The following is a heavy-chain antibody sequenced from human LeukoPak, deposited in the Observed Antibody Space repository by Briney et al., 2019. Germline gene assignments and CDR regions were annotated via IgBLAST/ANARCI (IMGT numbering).Heavy chain of an antibody. J-gene: IGHJ4*02. CDR1: GFTVSSNY. V-gene: IGHV3-66*01. D-gene: IGHD7-27*01. Sequence: GGSLRLSCEVSGFTVSSNYMTWVRQAPGKGLEWVSIIYSGGSTYYADSVKGRFAISRDNPKNTLYLQMNSLRAEDTAVFYCARDLTGDAYFDYWGQGTLVTVSS. CDR2: IYSGGST. CDR3: ARDLTGDAYFDY.